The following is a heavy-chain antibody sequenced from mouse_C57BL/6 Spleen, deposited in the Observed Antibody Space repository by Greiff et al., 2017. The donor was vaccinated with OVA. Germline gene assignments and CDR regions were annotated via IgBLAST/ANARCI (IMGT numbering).Heavy chain of an antibody. CDR1: GYTFTSYG. CDR2: IYPRSGNT. Sequence: VQLQQSGAELARPGASVKLSCKASGYTFTSYGISWVKQRTGQGLEWIGEIYPRSGNTYYNEKFKGKATLTADKSSSTAYMELRSLTSEDSAVYFCARGRNYDYDGYFDVWGTGTTVTVSS. J-gene: IGHJ1*03. CDR3: ARGRNYDYDGYFDV. V-gene: IGHV1-81*01. D-gene: IGHD2-4*01.